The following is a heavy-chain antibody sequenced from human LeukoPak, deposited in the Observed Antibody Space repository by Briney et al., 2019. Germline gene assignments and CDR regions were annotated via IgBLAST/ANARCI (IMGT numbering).Heavy chain of an antibody. Sequence: GGSLRLSCVASGFTFTTYSMNWVRQAPGKGLEWISSISSRNKYIYNADSVKGRFTISRDNSENTLYLQMNSLRAEDTAVYYCAKATGYLLWGQGTLVTVSS. D-gene: IGHD1-14*01. CDR2: ISSRNKYI. J-gene: IGHJ4*02. CDR1: GFTFTTYS. V-gene: IGHV3-21*04. CDR3: AKATGYLL.